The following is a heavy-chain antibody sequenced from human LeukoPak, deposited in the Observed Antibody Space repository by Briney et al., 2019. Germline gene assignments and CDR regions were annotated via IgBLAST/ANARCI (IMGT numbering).Heavy chain of an antibody. CDR3: AKVGYYFDS. CDR2: ISASGGST. V-gene: IGHV3-23*01. J-gene: IGHJ4*02. Sequence: GGSLRLSCVASGFTFSSYVMSWVRQAPGKGLEWVSGISASGGSTYYADSVKGRFTISRDNSKNTVHLQMNSLRAEDTAVYYCAKVGYYFDSWGQGTLVTVSS. CDR1: GFTFSSYV.